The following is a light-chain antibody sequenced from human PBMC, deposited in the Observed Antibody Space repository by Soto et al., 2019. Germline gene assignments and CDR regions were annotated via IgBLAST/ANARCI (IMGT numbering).Light chain of an antibody. CDR2: DAS. V-gene: IGKV1-5*01. J-gene: IGKJ4*01. Sequence: DIQMTQSPSTLSASVGDRVTITCRASQSISSWLAWYQQKPGKAPKLLIYDASSLESGVPSRFSGSGSATEFTLTISSLEPEDFAVYYCQQGSNWPPGLTFGGGTKVEIK. CDR3: QQGSNWPPGLT. CDR1: QSISSW.